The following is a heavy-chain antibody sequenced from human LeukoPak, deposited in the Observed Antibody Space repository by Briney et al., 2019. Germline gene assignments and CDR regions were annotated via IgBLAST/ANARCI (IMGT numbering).Heavy chain of an antibody. J-gene: IGHJ2*01. CDR2: IYSGGNT. Sequence: GGSLRLSCAASGFTFSSNYMSWVRQAPGKGLEWVSVIYSGGNTYYADSVKGRFTISRDNSKNPLYLQMNSLRAEDTAVYYCARGGWGGRYFDLWGRGTLVTVSS. D-gene: IGHD6-19*01. V-gene: IGHV3-53*01. CDR3: ARGGWGGRYFDL. CDR1: GFTFSSNY.